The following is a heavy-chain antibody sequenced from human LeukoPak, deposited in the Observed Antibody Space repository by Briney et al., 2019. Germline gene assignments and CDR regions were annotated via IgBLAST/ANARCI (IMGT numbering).Heavy chain of an antibody. J-gene: IGHJ4*02. D-gene: IGHD3-9*01. CDR2: MSPNSGNT. CDR1: GYTFTSYD. V-gene: IGHV1-8*01. Sequence: ASVKVPCKASGYTFTSYDITWVRQAPGQGLEWMGWMSPNSGNTGYAQKFQGRVTMTRNTSITTAYMELSSPTSEDTAVYYCARETTIPPYYFDYWGLGSQVTVSP. CDR3: ARETTIPPYYFDY.